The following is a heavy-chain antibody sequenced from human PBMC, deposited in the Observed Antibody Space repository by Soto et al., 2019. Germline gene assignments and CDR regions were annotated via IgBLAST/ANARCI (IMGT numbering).Heavy chain of an antibody. CDR1: GGFVSRSPYY. J-gene: IGHJ5*02. Sequence: SETLSLTCRVSGGFVSRSPYYWGWIRQPPGKGLEWIGSIYYSGSTYYNPSLKSRVTVSVDTTKNQFSLKLTSVTAADTAVYFCARHPSNFWFDPWGQGTLVTVSS. V-gene: IGHV4-39*01. D-gene: IGHD4-4*01. CDR2: IYYSGST. CDR3: ARHPSNFWFDP.